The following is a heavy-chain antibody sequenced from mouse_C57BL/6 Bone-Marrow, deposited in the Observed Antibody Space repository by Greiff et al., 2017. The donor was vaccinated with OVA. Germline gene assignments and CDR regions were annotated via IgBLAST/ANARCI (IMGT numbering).Heavy chain of an antibody. J-gene: IGHJ4*01. CDR2: ISYDGSN. CDR3: ARAANWDYAMDY. V-gene: IGHV3-6*01. Sequence: EVQLQQSGPGLVKPSQSLSLTCSVTGYSITSGYYWNWIRQFPGNKLEWMGYISYDGSNNYNPSLKNRISITRDTSKNQFFLKLNSVTTEDTATYYCARAANWDYAMDYWGQGTSVTVSS. D-gene: IGHD4-1*01. CDR1: GYSITSGYY.